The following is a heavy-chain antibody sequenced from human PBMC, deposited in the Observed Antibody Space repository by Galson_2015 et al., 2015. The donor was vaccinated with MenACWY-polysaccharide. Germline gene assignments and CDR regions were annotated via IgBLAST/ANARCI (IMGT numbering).Heavy chain of an antibody. V-gene: IGHV1-2*02. J-gene: IGHJ4*02. CDR2: TNPNTGDI. D-gene: IGHD3-16*01. CDR3: ARDRSGGSSLWGIDD. CDR1: GYTFTDYY. Sequence: SVKVSCKASGYTFTDYYVHWVRQAPGQGLEWVGWTNPNTGDINYAQNFQGRVTMTRDTSISTVYMELSRLRSDDTAVYYCARDRSGGSSLWGIDDWGQGTLVTVSS.